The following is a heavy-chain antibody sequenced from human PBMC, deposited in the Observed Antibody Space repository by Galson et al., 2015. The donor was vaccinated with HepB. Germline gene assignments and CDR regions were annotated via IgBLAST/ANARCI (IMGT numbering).Heavy chain of an antibody. CDR2: TYYRSKWYN. J-gene: IGHJ6*02. D-gene: IGHD1-1*01. Sequence: CAISGDSVSSNSAAWNWIRQSPSRGLEWLGRTYYRSKWYNDYAVSVKSRITINPDTSKNQFSLQLNSVTPEDTAVYYCARAETWSTSYGMDVWGQGTTVTVSS. V-gene: IGHV6-1*01. CDR1: GDSVSSNSAA. CDR3: ARAETWSTSYGMDV.